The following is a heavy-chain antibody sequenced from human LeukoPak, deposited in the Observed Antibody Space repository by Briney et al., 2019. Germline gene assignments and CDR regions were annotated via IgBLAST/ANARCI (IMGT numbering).Heavy chain of an antibody. V-gene: IGHV4-59*08. J-gene: IGHJ4*02. CDR3: ARHNKLYTDSFPFDN. CDR1: GGSIINYY. Sequence: PSETLSLTCSVSGGSIINYYWSWIRQPPGKALEWIGYIFYTGNTKYNPSLKSRVTISLDTSKNQFSLNLSSVTAADTAVYYCARHNKLYTDSFPFDNWGQGTPVTVSS. D-gene: IGHD3/OR15-3a*01. CDR2: IFYTGNT.